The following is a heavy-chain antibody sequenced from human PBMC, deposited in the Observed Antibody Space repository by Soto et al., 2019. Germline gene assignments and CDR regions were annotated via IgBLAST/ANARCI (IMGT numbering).Heavy chain of an antibody. D-gene: IGHD3-16*01. CDR2: ISYSGST. CDR3: SRGGGTRPDP. V-gene: IGHV4-61*01. Sequence: QVQLQESGPGLVKPSETLSLTCTVSGGSVTSGSYYWNWIRQPPGKGLEWIGYISYSGSTNYNPSPKSRPSISVDTTNYPFSLKLRSMTAADTALFFWSRGGGTRPDPWGQGTLVTVSS. CDR1: GGSVTSGSYY. J-gene: IGHJ5*02.